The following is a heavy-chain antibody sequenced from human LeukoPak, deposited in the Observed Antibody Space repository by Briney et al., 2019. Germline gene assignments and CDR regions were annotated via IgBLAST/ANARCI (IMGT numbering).Heavy chain of an antibody. CDR3: AREPLYDSSRYYGDY. D-gene: IGHD3-22*01. V-gene: IGHV3-48*01. CDR1: GFTFGSYS. CDR2: ISSSSSTI. Sequence: GGSLRLSRAASGFTFGSYSMNWVGQAPGKGLEWVSYISSSSSTIYYADSVKGRFTIPRDNAKNSLYLQMNSLRAEDTAVYYCAREPLYDSSRYYGDYWGQRTLVTVSS. J-gene: IGHJ4*02.